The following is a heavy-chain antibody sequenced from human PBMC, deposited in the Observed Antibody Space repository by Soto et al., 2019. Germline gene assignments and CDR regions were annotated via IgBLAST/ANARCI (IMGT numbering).Heavy chain of an antibody. J-gene: IGHJ4*02. V-gene: IGHV3-7*01. CDR3: ARDPYPYSSSWYDLFDY. D-gene: IGHD6-13*01. CDR2: IKQDGSEK. CDR1: GFTFSSYW. Sequence: GGSLRLSCAASGFTFSSYWMSWVRQAPGEGPEWVANIKQDGSEKYYVDSVKCRFTISRDNAKNSLYLQMNSLRAEDTAVYYCARDPYPYSSSWYDLFDYWGQGTLVTVSS.